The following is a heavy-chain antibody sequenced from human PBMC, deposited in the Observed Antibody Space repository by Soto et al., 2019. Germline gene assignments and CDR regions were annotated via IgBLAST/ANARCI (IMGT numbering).Heavy chain of an antibody. J-gene: IGHJ6*02. CDR3: TRSTHAMNGGSHYMALDDDLVTGMDV. CDR2: ISDRGST. CDR1: GASITSGHW. V-gene: IGHV4-4*02. D-gene: IGHD3-16*01. Sequence: QVQLQESGPRLVRPSGALSLTCSVSGASITSGHWWTWVSQSPGKGLEWIGEISDRGSTNSNTSLKSRVSLSADKSQNQFTLRLTSVSAADTAIYYCTRSTHAMNGGSHYMALDDDLVTGMDVWGPGTTVTVSS.